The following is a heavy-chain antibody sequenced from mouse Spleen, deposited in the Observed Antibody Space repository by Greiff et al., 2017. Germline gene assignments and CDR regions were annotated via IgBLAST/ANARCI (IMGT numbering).Heavy chain of an antibody. CDR3: ARNEPYYGSSPAWFAY. V-gene: IGHV2-9-1*01. CDR2: IWTGGGT. D-gene: IGHD1-1*01. CDR1: GFSLTSYA. Sequence: VQLQESGPGLVAPSQSLSITCTVSGFSLTSYAISWVRQPPGKGLEWLGVIWTGGGTNYNSALKSRLSISKDNSKSQVFLKMNSLQTDDTARYYCARNEPYYGSSPAWFAYWGQGTLVTVSA. J-gene: IGHJ3*01.